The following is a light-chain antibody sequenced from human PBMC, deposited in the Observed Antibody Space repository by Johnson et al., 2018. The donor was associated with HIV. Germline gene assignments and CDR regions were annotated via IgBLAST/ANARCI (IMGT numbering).Light chain of an antibody. CDR1: SSNIGNNY. CDR2: ENS. CDR3: GTWDNSLSTGGV. V-gene: IGLV1-51*02. Sequence: VLTQPPSVSAAPGQKVTISCSGGSSNIGNNYVSWYQQLPRAAPKLLIYENSKRPSGIPDRFSGSKSGTSDTLDITGLQTGDEADYYCGTWDNSLSTGGVFGTGTKVTVL. J-gene: IGLJ1*01.